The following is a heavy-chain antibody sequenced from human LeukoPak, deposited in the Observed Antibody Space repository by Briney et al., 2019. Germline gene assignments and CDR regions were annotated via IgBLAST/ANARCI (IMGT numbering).Heavy chain of an antibody. CDR2: INPSGGST. CDR3: ATHYGSGYPYFYWFDP. Sequence: GASVKVSCKASGYTFTGYYMHWVRQAPGQGLEWMGIINPSGGSTSYAQKFQGRVTMTRDMSTSTVYMELSSLRSEATAVYYCATHYGSGYPYFYWFDPWGQGTLVTVSS. V-gene: IGHV1-46*01. J-gene: IGHJ5*02. D-gene: IGHD3-10*01. CDR1: GYTFTGYY.